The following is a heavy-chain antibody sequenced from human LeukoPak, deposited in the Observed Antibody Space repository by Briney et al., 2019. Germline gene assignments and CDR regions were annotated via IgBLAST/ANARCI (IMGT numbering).Heavy chain of an antibody. V-gene: IGHV3-43*01. D-gene: IGHD3-22*01. CDR2: ISWDGGST. J-gene: IGHJ4*02. CDR3: AKDIDSSGYYPYYFDY. CDR1: GFTFDDYT. Sequence: GGSLRLSCAASGFTFDDYTMHWVRQAPGKGLEWVSLISWDGGSTYYADSVKGRFTISRDNSKNSLYLQMNSLRTEDTALHYCAKDIDSSGYYPYYFDYWGQGTLVTVSS.